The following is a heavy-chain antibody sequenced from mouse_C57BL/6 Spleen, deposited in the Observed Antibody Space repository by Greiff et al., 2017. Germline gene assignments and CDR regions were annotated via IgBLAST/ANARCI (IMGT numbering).Heavy chain of an antibody. J-gene: IGHJ1*03. CDR3: ARVAVLLLSYWYFDV. CDR1: GYTFTDYY. D-gene: IGHD1-1*01. Sequence: EVQLQQSGPELVKPGASVKISCKASGYTFTDYYMNWVKQSHGKSLEWIGDINPNNGGTSYNQKFKGKATLTVDKSSSTAYMELRSLTSEDSAVYYCARVAVLLLSYWYFDVWGTGTTVTVSS. CDR2: INPNNGGT. V-gene: IGHV1-26*01.